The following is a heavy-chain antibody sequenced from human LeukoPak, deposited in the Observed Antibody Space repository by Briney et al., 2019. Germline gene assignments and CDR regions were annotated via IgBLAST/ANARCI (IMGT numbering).Heavy chain of an antibody. CDR2: ITDDATT. CDR1: GFTFSSAW. J-gene: IGHJ4*02. V-gene: IGHV3-74*03. CDR3: AKASRADFVVVVAGFEY. Sequence: GGSLRLSCAASGFTFSSAWMHWVRQAPGTGLVWVSRITDDATTTYADSVKGRFTISRDNAKNTLYLQMNSLRAEDTAVYYCAKASRADFVVVVAGFEYWGQGTLATVSS. D-gene: IGHD2-15*01.